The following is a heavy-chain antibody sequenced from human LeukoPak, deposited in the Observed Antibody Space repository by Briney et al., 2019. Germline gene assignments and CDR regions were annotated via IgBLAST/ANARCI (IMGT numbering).Heavy chain of an antibody. J-gene: IGHJ4*02. CDR2: IYYSGST. V-gene: IGHV4-30-4*08. CDR1: GSSISSGDYY. Sequence: SSETLSLTCTVSGSSISSGDYYWSWIRQPPGKGLEWIGYIYYSGSTYYNPSLKSRVTISVDTSKNQFSLKLSSVTAADTAVYYCARWRSEGPFDYWGQGTLVTVSS. CDR3: ARWRSEGPFDY.